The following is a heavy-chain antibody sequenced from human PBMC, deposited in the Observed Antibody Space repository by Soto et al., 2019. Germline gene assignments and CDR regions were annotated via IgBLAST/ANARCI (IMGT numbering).Heavy chain of an antibody. CDR3: VRPVGVGATISDGFDI. J-gene: IGHJ3*02. CDR1: GYTFTGHY. D-gene: IGHD1-26*01. Sequence: QVQLVQSGAEVKKPGASVKVSCKASGYTFTGHYMHWVRQAPGQGLEWMGWINPNSGGTVYAQKFQGWVTMTRDTSISTAYMELSRLTSDDTAIYYCVRPVGVGATISDGFDIWGQGTMVTVSS. CDR2: INPNSGGT. V-gene: IGHV1-2*04.